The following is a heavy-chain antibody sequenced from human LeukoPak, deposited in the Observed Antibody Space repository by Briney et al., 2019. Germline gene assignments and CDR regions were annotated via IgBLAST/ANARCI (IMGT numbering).Heavy chain of an antibody. J-gene: IGHJ4*02. Sequence: GGSLRLSCAASGFTFSSYAMSWVRQAPGKGLEWVSTISGSGGSTYCADSVKGRFTISRDNSKNTLYLQMNSLRAEDTAVYHCAKDYERNYFDYWGQGSLVTVSS. CDR1: GFTFSSYA. CDR3: AKDYERNYFDY. CDR2: ISGSGGST. V-gene: IGHV3-23*01. D-gene: IGHD5-12*01.